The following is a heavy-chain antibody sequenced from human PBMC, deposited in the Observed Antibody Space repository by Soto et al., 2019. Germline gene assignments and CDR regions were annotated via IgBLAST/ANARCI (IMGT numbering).Heavy chain of an antibody. V-gene: IGHV4-31*03. CDR3: ARDAPGVAPY. D-gene: IGHD2-15*01. J-gene: IGHJ4*02. CDR1: VGSINSGDSY. CDR2: INYRGST. Sequence: PSETLSLTCTVSVGSINSGDSYWNWIRQHPEKGLEWIGYINYRGSTFYNPSLKSRIIISVDTSKNQFSLKLSSVTAADTAVYYCARDAPGVAPYWGQGTLVTVPQ.